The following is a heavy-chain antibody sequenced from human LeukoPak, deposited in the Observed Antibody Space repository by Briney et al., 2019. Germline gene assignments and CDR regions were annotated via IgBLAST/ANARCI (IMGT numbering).Heavy chain of an antibody. Sequence: PGGSLRLSCAASGFTFSSDAMSGGRQAPGKGLEWGSAISGSVGSTYYADSLKVRFTISRDNSKNTLALQMNSLRDEDTAVYYCAKDGKAIVVVTAAISFYFDHWGQGTLVTVSS. J-gene: IGHJ4*02. V-gene: IGHV3-23*01. CDR1: GFTFSSDA. CDR2: ISGSVGST. D-gene: IGHD2-2*02. CDR3: AKDGKAIVVVTAAISFYFDH.